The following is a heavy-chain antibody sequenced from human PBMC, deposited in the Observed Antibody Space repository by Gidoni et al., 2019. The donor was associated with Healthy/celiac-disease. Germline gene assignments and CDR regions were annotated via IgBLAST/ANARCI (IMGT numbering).Heavy chain of an antibody. CDR2: ISAYNGNT. CDR3: ARAVGIAAALRSSYYYYGMDV. J-gene: IGHJ6*02. CDR1: GYTFTSYG. D-gene: IGHD6-13*01. Sequence: QVQLVQSGAEVKKPGASVKVSCKASGYTFTSYGISWVRQAPGQGLEWMGWISAYNGNTNYAQKLQGRVTMTTDTSTSTAYMELRSLRSDDTAVYYCARAVGIAAALRSSYYYYGMDVWGQGTTVTVSS. V-gene: IGHV1-18*01.